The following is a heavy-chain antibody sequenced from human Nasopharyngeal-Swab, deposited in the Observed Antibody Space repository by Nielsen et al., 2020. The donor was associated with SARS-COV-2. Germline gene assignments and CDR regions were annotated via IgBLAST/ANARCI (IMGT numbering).Heavy chain of an antibody. V-gene: IGHV3-21*01. CDR3: ARAYCGGDCSNYYFDY. Sequence: GESLKISCAASGFTFGSFAMNWVRQAPGKGLEWVSSIRSTTSYRNYADSVKGRFTISRDNAKNSLYLQMNSLRAEDTAVYYCARAYCGGDCSNYYFDYWGRGTLVTVSS. CDR2: IRSTTSYR. J-gene: IGHJ4*02. CDR1: GFTFGSFA. D-gene: IGHD2-21*02.